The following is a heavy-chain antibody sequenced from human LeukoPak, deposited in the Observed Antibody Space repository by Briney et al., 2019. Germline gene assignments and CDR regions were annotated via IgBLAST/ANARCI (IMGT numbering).Heavy chain of an antibody. CDR2: VSSSGYTM. J-gene: IGHJ4*02. V-gene: IGHV3-48*03. D-gene: IGHD6-6*01. CDR3: ARPPSSSFYDY. Sequence: GGSLRLSCAASGFTFSDYEINWVRQAPGKGLEWLSYVSSSGYTMCYADSVKGRFTISRDNAKNSLYLQMNSLRAEDTAVYYCARPPSSSFYDYWGQGTLVTVSS. CDR1: GFTFSDYE.